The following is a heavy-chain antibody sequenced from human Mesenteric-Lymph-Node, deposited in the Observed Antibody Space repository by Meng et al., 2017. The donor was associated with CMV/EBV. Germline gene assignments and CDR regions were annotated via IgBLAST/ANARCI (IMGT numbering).Heavy chain of an antibody. CDR1: GGSISSRSYY. D-gene: IGHD2-21*02. CDR2: IYYSGST. V-gene: IGHV4-39*07. J-gene: IGHJ4*02. CDR3: ARDGGDLDY. Sequence: SQTLSLTCTVSGGSISSRSYYWGWIRQPPGKGLEWIGSIYYSGSTYYNPSLKSRVTISVDTSKNQFSLKLSSVTAADTAVYYCARDGGDLDYWGQGTLVTVSS.